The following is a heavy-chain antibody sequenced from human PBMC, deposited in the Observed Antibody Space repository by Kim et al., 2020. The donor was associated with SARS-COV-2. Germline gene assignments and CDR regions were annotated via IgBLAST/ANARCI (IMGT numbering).Heavy chain of an antibody. CDR2: IYYSGST. Sequence: SETLSLTCTVSGGSISSGDYYWSWIRQPPGKGLEWIGYIYYSGSTYYNPSLKSRVTISVDTSKNQFSLKLSSVTAADTAVYYCARDTNGGLPSGPYYYYYMDVWGKGTTVTVSS. V-gene: IGHV4-30-4*01. J-gene: IGHJ6*03. CDR3: ARDTNGGLPSGPYYYYYMDV. CDR1: GGSISSGDYY. D-gene: IGHD2-15*01.